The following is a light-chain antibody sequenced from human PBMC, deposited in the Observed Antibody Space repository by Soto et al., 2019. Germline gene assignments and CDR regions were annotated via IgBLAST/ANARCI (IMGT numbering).Light chain of an antibody. V-gene: IGKV1-33*01. J-gene: IGKJ4*01. CDR3: QQYDKLPLT. Sequence: DIQMTQSPSSLSASVGDRITITCQASQDITNSLNWYQQKPGKAPKLLIYDASTLETGVPSRFTGSGSEINYIFTISNLQTEDIATYYCQQYDKLPLTFGGGSKVEIK. CDR2: DAS. CDR1: QDITNS.